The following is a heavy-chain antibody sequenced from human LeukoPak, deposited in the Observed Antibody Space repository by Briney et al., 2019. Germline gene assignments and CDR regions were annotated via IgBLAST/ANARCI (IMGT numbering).Heavy chain of an antibody. CDR3: ARDHGYSSSWYLKNWFDP. D-gene: IGHD6-13*01. V-gene: IGHV1-18*01. Sequence: GASVKVSCKASGYTFTSYGISWVRQAPGQGLEWMGWISAYNGNTNYAQKLQGRVTMTTDTSTSTAYMELRSLRSDDTAVYYCARDHGYSSSWYLKNWFDPWGQGTLVTVSS. CDR1: GYTFTSYG. CDR2: ISAYNGNT. J-gene: IGHJ5*02.